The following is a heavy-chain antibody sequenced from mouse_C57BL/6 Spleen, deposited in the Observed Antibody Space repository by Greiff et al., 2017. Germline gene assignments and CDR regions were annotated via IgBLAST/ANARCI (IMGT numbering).Heavy chain of an antibody. CDR2: IDPEDGET. CDR3: ARSYYYGSFDY. CDR1: GFNIKDYY. Sequence: VQLQQSGAELVKPGASVKLSCTASGFNIKDYYMHWVKQRTEPGLEWIGRIDPEDGETKYAPKFPGNATITADTSSNTAYLQLSSLTSEDTAVYYCARSYYYGSFDYWGQGTTLTVSS. D-gene: IGHD1-1*01. V-gene: IGHV14-2*01. J-gene: IGHJ2*01.